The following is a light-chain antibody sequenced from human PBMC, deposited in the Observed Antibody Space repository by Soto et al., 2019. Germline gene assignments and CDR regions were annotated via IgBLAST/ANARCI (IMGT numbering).Light chain of an antibody. V-gene: IGLV1-51*01. J-gene: IGLJ2*01. Sequence: QSVLTQPPSVSAASGQPVTISCSGSASNIGKNFVSWYQHLPESAPKLLIYDNDKRPSGIPDRFSASKSGTSATLGITGLQTGDEADYYCGTWDISLRILVFGGGTKVTVL. CDR2: DND. CDR3: GTWDISLRILV. CDR1: ASNIGKNF.